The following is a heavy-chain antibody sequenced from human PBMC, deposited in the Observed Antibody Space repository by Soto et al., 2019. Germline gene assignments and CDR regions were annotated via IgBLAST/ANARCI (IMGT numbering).Heavy chain of an antibody. CDR2: ISGHGIST. J-gene: IGHJ4*02. V-gene: IGHV3-23*01. Sequence: EVQLLESGGTLVQPGGSLRLSCAASGFTFSTYAMSWARQAPGKGLEWVSAISGHGISTYYADSVKGRFTISRDNSKNTLFLQINSLRAEDTAIYYCASRITTFNWGQGTLVTVCS. CDR3: ASRITTFN. CDR1: GFTFSTYA. D-gene: IGHD1-1*01.